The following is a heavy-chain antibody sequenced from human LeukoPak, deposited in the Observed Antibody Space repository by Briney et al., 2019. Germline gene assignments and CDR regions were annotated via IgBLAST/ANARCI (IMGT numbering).Heavy chain of an antibody. CDR3: ASEAVEYSSSSYFDY. D-gene: IGHD6-6*01. CDR2: IIPIFGTA. V-gene: IGHV1-69*05. J-gene: IGHJ4*02. Sequence: ASVKVSCKASGGTFSSYAISWVRQAPGQGLEWMGRIIPIFGTANYAQKFQGRVTITTDESTSTAYMELSSLRSEDTAVYYCASEAVEYSSSSYFDYWGQGTLVTVSS. CDR1: GGTFSSYA.